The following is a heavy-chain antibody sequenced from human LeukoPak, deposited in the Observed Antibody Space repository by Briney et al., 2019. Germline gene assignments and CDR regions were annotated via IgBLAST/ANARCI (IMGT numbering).Heavy chain of an antibody. Sequence: SETLSLTCTVSGGSTSSYYWSWIRQPPGKGLEWIGYIYYSGSTNYNPSLKSRVTISVDTSKNQFSLKLSSVTAADTAVYYCARSICSGGSCYTNWFDPWGQGTLVTVSS. CDR3: ARSICSGGSCYTNWFDP. CDR2: IYYSGST. D-gene: IGHD2-15*01. J-gene: IGHJ5*02. V-gene: IGHV4-59*01. CDR1: GGSTSSYY.